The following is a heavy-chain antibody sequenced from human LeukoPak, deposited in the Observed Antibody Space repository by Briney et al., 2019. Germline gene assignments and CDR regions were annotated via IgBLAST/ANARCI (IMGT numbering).Heavy chain of an antibody. J-gene: IGHJ4*02. Sequence: GRSLRLSCAASGFTFSSYAMHWVRQAPGKGLEWVAVISYDGSNKYYADSVKGRFTISRDNSKNTLYLQMNSLRAEDTAVYYCAKDPYYDFWSGPTYFDYWGQGTLVTVSS. CDR2: ISYDGSNK. D-gene: IGHD3-3*01. V-gene: IGHV3-30-3*01. CDR1: GFTFSSYA. CDR3: AKDPYYDFWSGPTYFDY.